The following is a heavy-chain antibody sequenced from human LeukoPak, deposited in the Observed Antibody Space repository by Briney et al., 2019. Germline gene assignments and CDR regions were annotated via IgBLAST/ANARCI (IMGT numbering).Heavy chain of an antibody. J-gene: IGHJ4*02. CDR2: IKSKTDGGTT. CDR3: TTGLTYYYDSSGFDY. D-gene: IGHD3-22*01. V-gene: IGHV3-15*01. Sequence: GGSLRLSCAASGFTFSNAWMSWVRQAPGKGLEWVGRIKSKTDGGTTDYAAPVKGRFTISRDDSKNTLYLQMNSLKTEDTAVYYCTTGLTYYYDSSGFDYWGREPWSPSPQ. CDR1: GFTFSNAW.